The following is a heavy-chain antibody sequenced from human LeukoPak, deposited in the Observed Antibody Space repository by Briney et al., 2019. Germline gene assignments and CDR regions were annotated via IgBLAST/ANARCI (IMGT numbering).Heavy chain of an antibody. Sequence: SETLSLTCTVSGGSISSYYWSWIRQPPGKGLEWIGYIYYSGSTNYNPSLKSRVTISVGTSKNQFSLKLSSVTAADTAVYYCARGLGYSSSSLWGYWGQGTLVTVSS. CDR2: IYYSGST. J-gene: IGHJ4*02. CDR1: GGSISSYY. D-gene: IGHD6-6*01. V-gene: IGHV4-59*01. CDR3: ARGLGYSSSSLWGY.